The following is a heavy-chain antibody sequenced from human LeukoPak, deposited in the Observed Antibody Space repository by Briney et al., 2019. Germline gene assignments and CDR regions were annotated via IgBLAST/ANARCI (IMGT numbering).Heavy chain of an antibody. Sequence: GGSLRLSCAASGFTFSDYYMSWIRQAPGKGLEWVSYISSSSSGIYYADSVKGRFTISRDNAKNSLYLQMNRLRDEDTAVYYCAGEGYYGAFDIWGQGTMVTVSS. CDR2: ISSSSSGI. CDR3: AGEGYYGAFDI. CDR1: GFTFSDYY. D-gene: IGHD3-10*01. V-gene: IGHV3-11*04. J-gene: IGHJ3*02.